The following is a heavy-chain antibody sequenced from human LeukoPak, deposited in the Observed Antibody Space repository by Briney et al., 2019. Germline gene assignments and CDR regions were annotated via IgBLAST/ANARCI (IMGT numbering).Heavy chain of an antibody. D-gene: IGHD6-19*01. CDR1: GDSITNYY. J-gene: IGHJ4*02. Sequence: SETLSLICTVSGDSITNYYWSWIRQSPGKGLEWIAYTHYSRDTNYNPSLNSRVTISVDKSKNQFSLKLSSVTAADTAVYYCARADGWYYFDYWGQGTLVTVSS. CDR2: THYSRDT. CDR3: ARADGWYYFDY. V-gene: IGHV4-59*12.